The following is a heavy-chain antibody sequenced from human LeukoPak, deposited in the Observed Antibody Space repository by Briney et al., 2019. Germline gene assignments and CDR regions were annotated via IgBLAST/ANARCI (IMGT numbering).Heavy chain of an antibody. CDR3: AGYHRSGTYGMDV. J-gene: IGHJ6*02. D-gene: IGHD1-1*01. CDR1: AYSFTTYW. CDR2: IYPGDSDT. V-gene: IGHV5-51*01. Sequence: PGESLKISCEGSAYSFTTYWIGWVRQMPGKGLEWMGIIYPGDSDTRYSPSFQGQVTISADKSISTAYLQWSSLKASDTAIYYCAGYHRSGTYGMDVWGQGTTVTVSS.